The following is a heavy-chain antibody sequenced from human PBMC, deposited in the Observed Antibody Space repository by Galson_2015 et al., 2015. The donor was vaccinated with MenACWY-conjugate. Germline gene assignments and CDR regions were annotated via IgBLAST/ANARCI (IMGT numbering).Heavy chain of an antibody. CDR1: GFTFTGYE. Sequence: SLRLSCAASGFTFTGYEFNWVRQAPGTGLEWLSYISKSGSPIYYADSVKGRFTIFRDNIKKSLFLEMNSLRAGDTGVYYCARVGTWIHQYFYYMDVWGKGTTVTVSS. V-gene: IGHV3-48*03. J-gene: IGHJ6*03. CDR3: ARVGTWIHQYFYYMDV. D-gene: IGHD5-18*01. CDR2: ISKSGSPI.